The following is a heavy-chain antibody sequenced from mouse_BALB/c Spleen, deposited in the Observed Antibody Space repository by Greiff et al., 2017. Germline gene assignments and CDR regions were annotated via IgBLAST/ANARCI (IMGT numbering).Heavy chain of an antibody. CDR2: IWSGGST. D-gene: IGHD1-1*01. CDR3: ARNYYYDGGNYAMDY. Sequence: QVQLNESGPGLVQPSQSLSITCTVSGFSLTSYGVHWVRQSPGKGLEWLGVIWSGGSTDYNAAFISRLSISKDNSKSQVFFKMNSLQANDTAIYYCARNYYYDGGNYAMDYWGQGTSVTVSS. CDR1: GFSLTSYG. J-gene: IGHJ4*01. V-gene: IGHV2-2*02.